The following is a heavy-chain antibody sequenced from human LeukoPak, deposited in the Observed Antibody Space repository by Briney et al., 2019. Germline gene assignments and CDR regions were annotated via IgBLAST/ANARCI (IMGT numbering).Heavy chain of an antibody. CDR1: GFTFNSYG. J-gene: IGHJ3*02. D-gene: IGHD2-15*01. Sequence: GGSLRLSCAASGFTFNSYGMHWVRQAPGKGLEWVAVIWYDGSKKFYADSGKDRFTISRDKSKNTLYLQMNSLRVEDTAVYYCAREGCSGTSCYGVDAFDIWGQGTKVTVSS. V-gene: IGHV3-33*01. CDR2: IWYDGSKK. CDR3: AREGCSGTSCYGVDAFDI.